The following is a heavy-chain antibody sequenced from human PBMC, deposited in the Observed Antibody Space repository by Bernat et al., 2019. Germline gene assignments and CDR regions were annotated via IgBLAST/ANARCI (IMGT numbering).Heavy chain of an antibody. CDR2: INPNSGGT. J-gene: IGHJ5*02. CDR1: GYTSTGYY. V-gene: IGHV1-2*04. CDR3: ARSGDYLPRTNWFDP. D-gene: IGHD2-21*02. Sequence: QVQLVQSGAEVKKPGASVKVSCKASGYTSTGYYMHWVRQAPGQGLEWMGWINPNSGGTNYAQKFQGWVTMTRDTSISTAYMELSRLRSDDTAVYYCARSGDYLPRTNWFDPWGQGTLVTVSS.